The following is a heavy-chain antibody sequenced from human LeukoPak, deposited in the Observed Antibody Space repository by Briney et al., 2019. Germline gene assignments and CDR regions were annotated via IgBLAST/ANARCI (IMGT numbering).Heavy chain of an antibody. CDR3: ARGGGRITMIVVADDAFDI. Sequence: GGSLRLSCAASGFTVSSNYMSWVSQAPGKGLVWVSVIYSGGSTYYADSVKGRFTISRDNSKNTLYLQMNSLRAEDTAVYYCARGGGRITMIVVADDAFDIWGQGTMVTVSS. D-gene: IGHD3-22*01. J-gene: IGHJ3*02. V-gene: IGHV3-66*01. CDR2: IYSGGST. CDR1: GFTVSSNY.